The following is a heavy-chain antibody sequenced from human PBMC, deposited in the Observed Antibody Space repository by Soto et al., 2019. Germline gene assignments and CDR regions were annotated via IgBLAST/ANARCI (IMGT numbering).Heavy chain of an antibody. CDR1: GYTFTSYD. V-gene: IGHV1-8*01. CDR2: MNPNSGNT. Sequence: QVQLVQSGAEVKKPGASVKVSCKASGYTFTSYDINWVRQATGQGLEWMGWMNPNSGNTAYAQKSQGRVTLTSNTSISTADTELRSLRSEDPAVYYCARERRDGYDKWGQGPLVTVSS. CDR3: ARERRDGYDK. J-gene: IGHJ4*02. D-gene: IGHD5-12*01.